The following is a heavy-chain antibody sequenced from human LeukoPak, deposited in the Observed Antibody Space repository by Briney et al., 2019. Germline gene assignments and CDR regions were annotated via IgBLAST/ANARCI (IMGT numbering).Heavy chain of an antibody. J-gene: IGHJ4*02. CDR2: IYYSGST. D-gene: IGHD6-19*01. V-gene: IGHV4-39*07. Sequence: PSETLSLTCTVSGGSISSSSYYWGWIRQPPGKGLEWIGSIYYSGSTYYNPSLKSRVTISVDTSKNQFSLKLSSVTAADTAVYYCARADSIAVAGTVDYWGQGTQVTVSS. CDR1: GGSISSSSYY. CDR3: ARADSIAVAGTVDY.